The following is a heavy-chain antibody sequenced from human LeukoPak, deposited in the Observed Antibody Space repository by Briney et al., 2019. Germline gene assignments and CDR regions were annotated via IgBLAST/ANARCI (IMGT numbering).Heavy chain of an antibody. CDR2: IKKDGSEK. CDR3: ARDLSGVTGYTYGRGIDY. J-gene: IGHJ4*02. CDR1: GFTFSSYW. Sequence: GGSLRLSCTASGFTFSSYWMSWVRQAPGKGLEWVANIKKDGSEKYYVDSVKGRFTISRNNAKTSLYLQMNSLRAEDTAVYYCARDLSGVTGYTYGRGIDYWGQGTLVTVSS. V-gene: IGHV3-7*01. D-gene: IGHD5-18*01.